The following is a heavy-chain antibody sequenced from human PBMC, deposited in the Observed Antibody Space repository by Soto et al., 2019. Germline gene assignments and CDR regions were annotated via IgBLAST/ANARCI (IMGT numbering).Heavy chain of an antibody. V-gene: IGHV1-69*01. CDR1: GGTFRSYA. CDR2: IIPIFGTA. CDR3: ARGPEYSSSSVVDYYYYYGMDV. J-gene: IGHJ6*02. D-gene: IGHD6-6*01. Sequence: QVQLVQSGAEVKKPGSSVKVSCKASGGTFRSYAISWVRQAPGQGLEWMGGIIPIFGTANYAQKFQGRVTITADESTSTAYMELSSLRSEDTAVYYCARGPEYSSSSVVDYYYYYGMDVCGQGTTVTVSS.